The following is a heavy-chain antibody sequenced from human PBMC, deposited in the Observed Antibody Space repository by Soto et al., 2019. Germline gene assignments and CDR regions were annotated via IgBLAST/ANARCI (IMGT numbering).Heavy chain of an antibody. D-gene: IGHD3-22*01. CDR2: IYYSGST. Sequence: SETLSLTCTVSGGSISTSYWSWLRQPPGKGLEWIGYIYYSGSTTYNPSLKSRVTISVDTSKNQLSLKLSSVTAADTAVYYCARDYYDSSVGYYGMDVWGQATTVTVS. CDR1: GGSISTSY. V-gene: IGHV4-59*01. J-gene: IGHJ6*02. CDR3: ARDYYDSSVGYYGMDV.